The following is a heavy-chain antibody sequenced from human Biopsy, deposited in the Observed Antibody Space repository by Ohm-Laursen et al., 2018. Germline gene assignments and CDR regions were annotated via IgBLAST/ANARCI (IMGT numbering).Heavy chain of an antibody. CDR3: ARPTNARAGGAPFDI. CDR1: GFSFSSYG. Sequence: LSLTCAASGFSFSSYGMHWVRQAPGKGLEWVAVLWYDGTNKYYADSVKGRFTISRDNSKNTLYLQMNSLRAEDTAMYYCARPTNARAGGAPFDIWGQGTMVTVSS. D-gene: IGHD1-1*01. J-gene: IGHJ3*02. V-gene: IGHV3-33*01. CDR2: LWYDGTNK.